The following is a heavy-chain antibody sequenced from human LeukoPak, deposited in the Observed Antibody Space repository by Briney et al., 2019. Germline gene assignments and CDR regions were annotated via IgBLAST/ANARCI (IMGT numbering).Heavy chain of an antibody. D-gene: IGHD6-13*01. CDR2: IYNSVST. Sequence: GSLRLSCAASGFTFSSYAMSWIRQSPGKGLEWIGYIYNSVSTNYNPSLKSRVIISVDPSKNQFSLKLKSVTAADTAVYYCASSSSWQQLACQYWGQGTLVTVSS. CDR1: GFTFSSYA. CDR3: ASSSSWQQLACQY. J-gene: IGHJ1*01. V-gene: IGHV4-59*01.